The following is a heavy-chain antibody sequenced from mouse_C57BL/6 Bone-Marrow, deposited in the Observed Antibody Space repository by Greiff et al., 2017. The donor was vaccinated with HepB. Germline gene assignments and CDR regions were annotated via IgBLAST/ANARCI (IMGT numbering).Heavy chain of an antibody. V-gene: IGHV1-69*01. Sequence: VQLQQPGAELVMPGASVKLSCKASGYTFTSYWMHWVKQRPGPGLEWIGEIDPSDSYTNYNQKFKGKSTLTVDKSSSTAYMQLSSLTSEDSAVYYCAREGIYYDYDEGFAYWGQGTLVTVSA. CDR1: GYTFTSYW. D-gene: IGHD2-4*01. CDR3: AREGIYYDYDEGFAY. J-gene: IGHJ3*01. CDR2: IDPSDSYT.